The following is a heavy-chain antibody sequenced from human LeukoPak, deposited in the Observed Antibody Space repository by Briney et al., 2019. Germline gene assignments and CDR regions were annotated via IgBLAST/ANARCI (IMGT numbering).Heavy chain of an antibody. Sequence: ASVKVSCKASGYTFTSYDMHWVPQAPGHGVESMGIINPSGGSTSYAQKFQGRVTMTRDTSTSTVYMELSSLRSEDTAVYYCAREFGQPNDAFDIWGQGTMVTVSS. D-gene: IGHD3-10*01. CDR2: INPSGGST. V-gene: IGHV1-46*01. J-gene: IGHJ3*02. CDR1: GYTFTSYD. CDR3: AREFGQPNDAFDI.